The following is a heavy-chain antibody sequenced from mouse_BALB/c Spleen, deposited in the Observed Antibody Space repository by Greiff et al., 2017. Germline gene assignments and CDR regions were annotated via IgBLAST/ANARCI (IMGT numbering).Heavy chain of an antibody. J-gene: IGHJ3*01. V-gene: IGHV15-2*02. CDR2: ILPSSGRT. D-gene: IGHD2-4*01. CDR1: DSAFIPIAL. Sequence: VQLQQSGSELRSPGSSVKLSCKASDSAFIPIALMCWVRQQPGHGFDWIGDILPSSGRTIYGEKFEDKATLDADTVSNTAYLELNSLTSEDSAIYYCARGKDYDLWFAYWGQGTLVTVSA. CDR3: ARGKDYDLWFAY.